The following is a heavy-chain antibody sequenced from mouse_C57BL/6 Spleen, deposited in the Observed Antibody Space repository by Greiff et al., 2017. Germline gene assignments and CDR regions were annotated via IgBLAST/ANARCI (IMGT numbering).Heavy chain of an antibody. V-gene: IGHV1-15*01. D-gene: IGHD1-1*01. J-gene: IGHJ2*01. CDR2: IDPETGGT. CDR3: TRRDYYGSSNFVY. Sequence: QVQLQQSGAELVRPGASVTLSCKASGYTFTDYEMHWVKQTPVHGLEWIGAIDPETGGTAYNQTFKGKAILTTDKSSSTAYLELRSLTSEDSAVYYCTRRDYYGSSNFVYWGQGTTLTVSS. CDR1: GYTFTDYE.